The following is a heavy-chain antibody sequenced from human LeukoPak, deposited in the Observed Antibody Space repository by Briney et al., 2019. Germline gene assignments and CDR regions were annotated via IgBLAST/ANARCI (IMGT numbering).Heavy chain of an antibody. J-gene: IGHJ5*02. CDR1: GASISSSSNS. Sequence: SETLSLTCAVSGASISSSSNSWSWFRQPPGKGLEWIGDIYSSGSASYNPSLHSRLLISIDTSKNHFSLELSSVTAADTAVYFCAKADLPVRSPYNWFDPWGQGTLVSVST. V-gene: IGHV4-30-4*07. D-gene: IGHD3-10*01. CDR2: IYSSGSA. CDR3: AKADLPVRSPYNWFDP.